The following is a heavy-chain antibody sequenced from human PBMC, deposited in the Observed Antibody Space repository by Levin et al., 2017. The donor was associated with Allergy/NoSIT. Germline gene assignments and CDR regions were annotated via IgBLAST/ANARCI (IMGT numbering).Heavy chain of an antibody. D-gene: IGHD1-14*01. V-gene: IGHV4-34*01. J-gene: IGHJ6*02. CDR2: INHSGST. Sequence: SETLSLTCAVYGGSFSGYYCSWIRQPPGKGLEWIGEINHSGSTNYNPSLESRVTVSVDTSKNQFSLNLSSVTAADTAVYYCARGGTGYYYNYGMDVWGQGTTVTVSS. CDR3: ARGGTGYYYNYGMDV. CDR1: GGSFSGYY.